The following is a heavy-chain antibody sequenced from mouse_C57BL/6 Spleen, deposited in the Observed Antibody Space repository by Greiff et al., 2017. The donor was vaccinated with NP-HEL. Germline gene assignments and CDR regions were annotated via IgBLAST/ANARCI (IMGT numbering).Heavy chain of an antibody. D-gene: IGHD1-1*01. Sequence: QVQLKQPGAELVRPGSSVKLSCKASGYTFTSYWMHWVKQRPIQGLEWIGNIDPSDSETHYNQKFKDKATLTVDKSSSTAYMQLSSLTSEDSAVYYCARVGYGSSYAMDYWGQGTSVTVSS. CDR1: GYTFTSYW. CDR2: IDPSDSET. J-gene: IGHJ4*01. V-gene: IGHV1-52*01. CDR3: ARVGYGSSYAMDY.